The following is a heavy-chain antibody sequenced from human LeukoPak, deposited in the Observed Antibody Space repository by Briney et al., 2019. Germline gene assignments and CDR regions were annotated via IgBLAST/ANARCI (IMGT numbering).Heavy chain of an antibody. CDR1: GGSISSSGYY. CDR3: ARHLAPYYYYYMDV. D-gene: IGHD5-12*01. Sequence: SETLSLTCTVSGGSISSSGYYWGWIRQPPGKGLEWIGSIYYSGSTYYNPSLKSRVTISVDTSKNQFSLSLSSVTAADTAVYYCARHLAPYYYYYMDVWGKGTTVTVSS. J-gene: IGHJ6*03. V-gene: IGHV4-39*01. CDR2: IYYSGST.